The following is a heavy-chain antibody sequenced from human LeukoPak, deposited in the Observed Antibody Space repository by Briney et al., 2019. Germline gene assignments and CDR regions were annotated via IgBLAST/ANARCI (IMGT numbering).Heavy chain of an antibody. Sequence: GGSLRLSCAASGFTFSNYWMTWVRQAPGKGLEWVAKIKEVGTEKYYVDSVKGRFTISRDNSKNTLYLQMNSLRAEDTAVYYCAKMSAGYCSGGSCSGAYYYGMDVWGQGTTVTVSS. CDR1: GFTFSNYW. D-gene: IGHD2-15*01. J-gene: IGHJ6*02. V-gene: IGHV3-7*01. CDR2: IKEVGTEK. CDR3: AKMSAGYCSGGSCSGAYYYGMDV.